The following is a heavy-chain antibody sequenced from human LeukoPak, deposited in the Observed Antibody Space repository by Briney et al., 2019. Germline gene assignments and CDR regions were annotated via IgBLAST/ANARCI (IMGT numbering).Heavy chain of an antibody. J-gene: IGHJ3*02. CDR3: ARDLTAANAFDI. V-gene: IGHV4-4*07. CDR2: IYTSWST. CDR1: GGSISSYY. D-gene: IGHD5-18*01. Sequence: SETLSLTCTVSGGSISSYYWSWIRQPAGKGLEWIGRIYTSWSTNYNPSLKSRVTMSVDTSKNQFSLKLSSVTAAETAVYYCARDLTAANAFDIWGQGTMVTVSS.